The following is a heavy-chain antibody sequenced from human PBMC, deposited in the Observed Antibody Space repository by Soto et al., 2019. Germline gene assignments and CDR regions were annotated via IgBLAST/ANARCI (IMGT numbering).Heavy chain of an antibody. D-gene: IGHD2-15*01. V-gene: IGHV3-74*01. J-gene: IGHJ4*02. CDR3: AAKVRDRNGFDY. CDR1: GFTFSSDW. CDR2: INSDGSST. Sequence: PGGSLRLSCAASGFTFSSDWMHWVRQAPGKGPVWVSRINSDGSSTSYADSVKGRFTISRDNAKNTLFLQMSSLRAEDTALYYCAAKVRDRNGFDYWGQGTLVTVSS.